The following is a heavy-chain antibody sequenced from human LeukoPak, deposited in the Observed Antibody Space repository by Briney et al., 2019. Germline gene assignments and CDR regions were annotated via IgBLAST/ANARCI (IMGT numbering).Heavy chain of an antibody. CDR1: GGSISSSSYY. Sequence: SETLSLTCTVSGGSISSSSYYWGWIRQPPGKGLEWIGSIYYSGGTYYNPSLKSRVTISVDTSKNQFSLKLSSVTAADTAVYYCARHRVAVAVAGFDYWGQGTLVTVSS. V-gene: IGHV4-39*01. CDR3: ARHRVAVAVAGFDY. J-gene: IGHJ4*02. CDR2: IYYSGGT. D-gene: IGHD6-19*01.